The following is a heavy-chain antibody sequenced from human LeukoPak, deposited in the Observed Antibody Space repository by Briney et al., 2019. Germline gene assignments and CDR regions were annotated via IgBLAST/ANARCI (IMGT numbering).Heavy chain of an antibody. D-gene: IGHD3-9*01. CDR3: ARDRRKTSVLRYFDWPHDAFDI. V-gene: IGHV4-34*01. CDR1: GGSFSGYY. Sequence: KPSETLSLTCAVYGGSFSGYYWSWIRQPPGKGLEWIGEINHSGSTNYNPSLKSRVTISVDTSKNQFSLKLSSVTAADTAVYYCARDRRKTSVLRYFDWPHDAFDIWGQGTMVTVSS. CDR2: INHSGST. J-gene: IGHJ3*02.